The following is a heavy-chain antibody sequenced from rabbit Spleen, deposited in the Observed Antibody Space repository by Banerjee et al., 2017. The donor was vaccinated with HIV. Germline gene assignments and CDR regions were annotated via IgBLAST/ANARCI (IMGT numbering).Heavy chain of an antibody. CDR2: IYAGDGST. CDR1: GFSFSSNYY. V-gene: IGHV1S40*01. Sequence: QSLEESGGDLVKPEGSLTLTCTASGFSFSSNYYICWVRQAPGKGLEWIACIYAGDGSTVYASWAKGRFTISKTSSTTVTLQMTSLTAADTATYFCARDTSSSFSSYGMDLWGQGTLVTVS. CDR3: ARDTSSSFSSYGMDL. D-gene: IGHD1-1*01. J-gene: IGHJ6*01.